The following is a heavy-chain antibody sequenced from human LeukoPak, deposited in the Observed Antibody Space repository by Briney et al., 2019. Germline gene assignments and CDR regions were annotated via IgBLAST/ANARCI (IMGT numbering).Heavy chain of an antibody. CDR1: GGSISSSSYY. CDR3: ARLLLWFGEFINWFDP. Sequence: SETLSLTCTVSGGSISSSSYYWGRIRQPPGKGLEWIGSIYYSGSTYYNPSLKSRVTISVDTSKNQFSLKLSSVTAADTAVYYCARLLLWFGEFINWFDPWGQGTLVTVSS. D-gene: IGHD3-10*01. J-gene: IGHJ5*02. CDR2: IYYSGST. V-gene: IGHV4-39*01.